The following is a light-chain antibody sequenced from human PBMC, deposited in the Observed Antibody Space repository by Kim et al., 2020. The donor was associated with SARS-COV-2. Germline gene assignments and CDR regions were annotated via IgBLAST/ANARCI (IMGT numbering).Light chain of an antibody. CDR2: DAS. J-gene: IGKJ4*01. CDR3: QDYSSNS. CDR1: QSISNW. Sequence: DIQMTQSPSTLSASVGDRVTITCRASQSISNWLAWYQQEPGKAPKLLVFDASTLKGDVPSRFSGSGSGTEFTLTINSLQPDDFATYYCQDYSSNSFGGGTKVDIK. V-gene: IGKV1-5*01.